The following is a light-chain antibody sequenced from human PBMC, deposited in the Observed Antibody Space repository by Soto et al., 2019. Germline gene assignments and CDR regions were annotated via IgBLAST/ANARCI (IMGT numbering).Light chain of an antibody. J-gene: IGLJ2*01. CDR2: DVS. V-gene: IGLV2-14*01. Sequence: QSVLTQPASVSGSPGQSITISCTGTSSDIGFYNFVSWYQQSPDKAPKLIIFDVSNRPSGVSNRFSGSKSGNTASLTISGLQADDEADYYCSSYRSSSSPVVFGGGTKLTVL. CDR3: SSYRSSSSPVV. CDR1: SSDIGFYNF.